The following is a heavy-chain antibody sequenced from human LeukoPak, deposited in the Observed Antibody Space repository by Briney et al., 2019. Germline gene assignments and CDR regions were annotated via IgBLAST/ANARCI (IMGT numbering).Heavy chain of an antibody. J-gene: IGHJ4*02. CDR2: TVGSRPDT. CDR1: GFTFTNYA. Sequence: GGSLRLSCAASGFTFTNYAMSWVRQTPGKGLEWVSATVGSRPDTYHADSVKGRFTVSRDNAKNTLYLQMNSLRAEDTAVYYCTRGYYYDSSGPNIPFDYWGQGTLVTVSS. D-gene: IGHD3-22*01. CDR3: TRGYYYDSSGPNIPFDY. V-gene: IGHV3-23*01.